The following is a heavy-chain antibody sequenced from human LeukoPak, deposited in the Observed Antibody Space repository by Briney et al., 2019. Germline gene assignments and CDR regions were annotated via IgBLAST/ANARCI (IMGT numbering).Heavy chain of an antibody. CDR3: AIVRRNGYTSFYFDY. Sequence: GGSLRLSCAASGFSFSIHWMSWVRQAPGKGLEWEANIKQDGSEKYYVDSVKGRFTISRDNAKNSVYLQMNSLRGDDMAVYYCAIVRRNGYTSFYFDYWGQGTLVTGSS. D-gene: IGHD5-24*01. CDR1: GFSFSIHW. CDR2: IKQDGSEK. J-gene: IGHJ4*02. V-gene: IGHV3-7*01.